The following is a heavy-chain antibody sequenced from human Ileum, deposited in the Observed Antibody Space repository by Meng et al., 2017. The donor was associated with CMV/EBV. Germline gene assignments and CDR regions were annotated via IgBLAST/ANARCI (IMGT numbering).Heavy chain of an antibody. CDR3: ATSTATPSNWRRVWNL. J-gene: IGHJ4*02. D-gene: IGHD1-7*01. Sequence: SVKVSCKALVYTFNTYTFNWVRQAPGQGLEWMGRVIPVLNMADSAHNFQGRVTIIADRSTSTVYLELTSLRSDDTAVYYCATSTATPSNWRRVWNLWGQGTEVTVSS. CDR1: VYTFNTYT. V-gene: IGHV1-69*02. CDR2: VIPVLNMA.